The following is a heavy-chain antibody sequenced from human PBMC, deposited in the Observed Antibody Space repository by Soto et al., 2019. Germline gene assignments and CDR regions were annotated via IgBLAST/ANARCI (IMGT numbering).Heavy chain of an antibody. CDR2: MSYTANT. J-gene: IGHJ4*02. CDR3: ATHPPYGPLDH. CDR1: GGSLSSSDYY. Sequence: SETLSLTCTVSGGSLSSSDYYWGWIRQSPGMGLQWMGVMSYTANTYYNPSLKSRVTISVDTSKNQFSLRLTSVTAADTAVYYCATHPPYGPLDHWGQGTLVTVSS. D-gene: IGHD4-17*01. V-gene: IGHV4-39*01.